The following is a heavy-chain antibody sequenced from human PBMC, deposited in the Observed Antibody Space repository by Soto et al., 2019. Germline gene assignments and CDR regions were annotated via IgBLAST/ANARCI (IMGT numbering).Heavy chain of an antibody. CDR3: GRERGRVELVPAGAFDI. J-gene: IGHJ3*02. CDR1: GFTFSSYA. Sequence: QVQLVESGGGVVQPGRSLRLSCAASGFTFSSYAMHWVRQAPGKGLEWVAVISYDGSNKYYADSVKGRFTISRDNSKNTLYLQMNSMRAEDTAVYYCGRERGRVELVPAGAFDIWGQGTMVTVSS. D-gene: IGHD2-2*01. CDR2: ISYDGSNK. V-gene: IGHV3-30-3*01.